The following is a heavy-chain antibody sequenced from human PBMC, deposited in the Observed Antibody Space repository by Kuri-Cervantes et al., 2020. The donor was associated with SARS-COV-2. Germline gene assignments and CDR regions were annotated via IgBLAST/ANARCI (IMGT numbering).Heavy chain of an antibody. CDR3: ARIALGELSTFEY. J-gene: IGHJ4*02. D-gene: IGHD3-10*01. CDR2: IYYSGST. V-gene: IGHV4-39*07. Sequence: GSLRLSCTVSGGSISSSSYYWGWIRQPPGKGLEWIGSIYYSGSTYYNPSLKGRVTISVDTSKNQFSLGLTSVTAADTAVYYCARIALGELSTFEYWGQGALVTVSS. CDR1: GGSISSSSYY.